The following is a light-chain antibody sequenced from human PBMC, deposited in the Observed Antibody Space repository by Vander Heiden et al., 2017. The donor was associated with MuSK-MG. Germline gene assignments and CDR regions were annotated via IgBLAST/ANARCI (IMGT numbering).Light chain of an antibody. CDR3: QQSYSTPIFT. J-gene: IGKJ3*01. CDR1: QSISSY. CDR2: AAS. Sequence: GDRVTITCRASQSISSYLNWYQQKPGKAPKLLIYAASSLQSGVPSRFSGSGSGTDFTLTISSLQPEDFATYYCQQSYSTPIFTFGHGTKVDIK. V-gene: IGKV1-39*01.